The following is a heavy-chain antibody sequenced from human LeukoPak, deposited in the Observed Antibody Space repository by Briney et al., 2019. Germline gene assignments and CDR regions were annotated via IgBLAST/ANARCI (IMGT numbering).Heavy chain of an antibody. CDR2: INSDGSST. V-gene: IGHV3-74*01. CDR3: ARDPEQWQVRGDWDYFDH. J-gene: IGHJ4*02. CDR1: GFTFSSYA. D-gene: IGHD6-19*01. Sequence: GGSLRLSCAASGFTFSSYAMSWVRQAPGKGLVWVSRINSDGSSTGYADSVKGRFTISRDNAKNTLYLQMNSLRAEDTAVYYCARDPEQWQVRGDWDYFDHWGQGTLVTVSS.